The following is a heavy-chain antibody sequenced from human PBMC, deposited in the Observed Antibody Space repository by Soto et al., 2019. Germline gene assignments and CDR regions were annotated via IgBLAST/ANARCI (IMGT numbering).Heavy chain of an antibody. CDR1: GFTFSSYA. V-gene: IGHV3-30-3*01. Sequence: QVQLVESGGGVVQPGRSLRLSCAASGFTFSSYAMHWVRQAPGKGLEWVAVISYDGSNKYYADSVKGRFTISRDNSKNTLYLQMNSLRAEDTAVYYCARGDGIVLMVYAYDYWGQGTLVTVSS. J-gene: IGHJ4*02. CDR2: ISYDGSNK. D-gene: IGHD2-8*01. CDR3: ARGDGIVLMVYAYDY.